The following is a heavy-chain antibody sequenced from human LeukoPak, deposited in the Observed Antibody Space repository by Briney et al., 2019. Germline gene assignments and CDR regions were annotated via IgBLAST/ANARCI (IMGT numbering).Heavy chain of an antibody. Sequence: SETLSLTCTVSGYSISSGYYWGWIRQPPGKGLEWIGSIYHSGSTYYNPSLKSRVTISVDTSKNQFSLKLSSVTAADTAVYYCARGVRGVIITGGVWFDPWGQGTLVTVSS. V-gene: IGHV4-38-2*02. CDR2: IYHSGST. J-gene: IGHJ5*02. CDR3: ARGVRGVIITGGVWFDP. D-gene: IGHD3-10*01. CDR1: GYSISSGYY.